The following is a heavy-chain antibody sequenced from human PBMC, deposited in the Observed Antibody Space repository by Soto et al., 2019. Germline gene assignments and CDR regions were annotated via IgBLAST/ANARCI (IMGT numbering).Heavy chain of an antibody. CDR1: GGSISSYY. D-gene: IGHD4-17*01. J-gene: IGHJ1*01. Sequence: QVQLQESGPGLVKPSETLSLTCTVSGGSISSYYWSWIRQPPGKGLEWIGYIYYSGSTNYNPSLKSRVTISVDTSKNQFSLKLSSVTAADTAVYYCARMADDYGVPVGSEYFQHWGQGTLVTVSS. CDR2: IYYSGST. CDR3: ARMADDYGVPVGSEYFQH. V-gene: IGHV4-59*08.